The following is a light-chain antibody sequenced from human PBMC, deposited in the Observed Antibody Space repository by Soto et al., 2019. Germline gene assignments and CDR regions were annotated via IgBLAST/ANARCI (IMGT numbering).Light chain of an antibody. CDR2: EVS. Sequence: QSVLTQPASVSGSPGQSITISCTGTSSDVGGYNYVSWYQQHPGKAPKLMIYEVSNRPSGVSNRFSGSKSGNTASLTISGLQAEDEADYYCSSYISSSTGGLFGGGTKLTVL. V-gene: IGLV2-14*01. J-gene: IGLJ2*01. CDR3: SSYISSSTGGL. CDR1: SSDVGGYNY.